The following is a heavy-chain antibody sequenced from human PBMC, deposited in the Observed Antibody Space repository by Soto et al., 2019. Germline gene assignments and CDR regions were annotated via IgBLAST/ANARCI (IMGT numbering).Heavy chain of an antibody. CDR3: GKDPNGDYVGAFDI. CDR1: GFTFSNYA. Sequence: GVLRLSCAASGFTFSNYAMSWVRQAPGKGPEWVAGIAANGGAAYLADSVKGRFTISRDNSKNTLYLQMNSLRPDDTALYYCGKDPNGDYVGAFDICGQGTMVTVSS. J-gene: IGHJ3*02. D-gene: IGHD4-17*01. CDR2: IAANGGAA. V-gene: IGHV3-23*01.